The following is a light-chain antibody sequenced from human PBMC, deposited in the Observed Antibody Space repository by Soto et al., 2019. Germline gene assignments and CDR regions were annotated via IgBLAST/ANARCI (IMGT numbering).Light chain of an antibody. Sequence: VVMTQSPATLSVSLGERATLSCRASQTILTNLAWYQQKPGQAPRLLIYAASATATGVPARFSGSGSGTDFTLTISRLEPEDFAVYYCQQYGSSPWTFGQGTKVDIK. CDR2: AAS. J-gene: IGKJ1*01. CDR1: QTILTN. CDR3: QQYGSSPWT. V-gene: IGKV3-15*01.